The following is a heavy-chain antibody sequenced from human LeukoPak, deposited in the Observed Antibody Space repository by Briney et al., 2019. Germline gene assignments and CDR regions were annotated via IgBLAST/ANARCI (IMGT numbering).Heavy chain of an antibody. CDR2: INHSGST. D-gene: IGHD5-18*01. CDR3: ARGWTAMVFYYFDY. V-gene: IGHV4-34*01. CDR1: GFTFSSYA. Sequence: PGGSLRLSCAASGFTFSSYAMNWVRQPPGKGLEWIGEINHSGSTNYNPSLKSRVTISVDTSKNQFSLKLSSVTAADTAVYYCARGWTAMVFYYFDYWGQGTLVTVSS. J-gene: IGHJ4*02.